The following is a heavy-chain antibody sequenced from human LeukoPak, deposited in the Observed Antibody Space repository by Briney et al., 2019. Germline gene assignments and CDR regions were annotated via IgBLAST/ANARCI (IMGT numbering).Heavy chain of an antibody. Sequence: ASVKVSCKASGYTFTSYGISWVRQAPGKGLEWMGGFDPEDGETIYAQKFQGRVTMTEDTSTDTAYMELSSLRSEDTAVYYCATDGDAGRMVRGVIGSRHFDYWGQGTLVTVSS. CDR3: ATDGDAGRMVRGVIGSRHFDY. D-gene: IGHD3-10*01. V-gene: IGHV1-24*01. J-gene: IGHJ4*02. CDR1: GYTFTSYG. CDR2: FDPEDGET.